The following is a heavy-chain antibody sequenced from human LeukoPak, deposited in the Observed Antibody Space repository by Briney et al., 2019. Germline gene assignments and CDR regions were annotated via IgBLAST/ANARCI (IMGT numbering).Heavy chain of an antibody. CDR3: ARDGGYFDY. J-gene: IGHJ4*02. Sequence: GASVKVSCKASGYTFRSYGFSWVRLAPGQGLEWMGWISPYNGNANYAQRFQGRVTMTTDTSTSTAYLELRSLRFDDTAVYYCARDGGYFDYWGRGTLVTVSS. V-gene: IGHV1-18*01. CDR1: GYTFRSYG. CDR2: ISPYNGNA.